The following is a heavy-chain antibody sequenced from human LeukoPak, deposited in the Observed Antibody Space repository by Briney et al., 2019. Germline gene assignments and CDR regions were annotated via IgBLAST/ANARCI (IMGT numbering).Heavy chain of an antibody. D-gene: IGHD6-13*01. CDR1: GFTFSSYA. CDR2: ISGSGGST. Sequence: AGGSLRLSCAASGFTFSSYAMSWVRQAPGKGLEWVSAISGSGGSTYYADSVKGRFTISRDNAKNSLYLQMNSLRAEDTAVYYCARDIEAAGLFLDYWGQGTLVTVSS. J-gene: IGHJ4*02. V-gene: IGHV3-23*01. CDR3: ARDIEAAGLFLDY.